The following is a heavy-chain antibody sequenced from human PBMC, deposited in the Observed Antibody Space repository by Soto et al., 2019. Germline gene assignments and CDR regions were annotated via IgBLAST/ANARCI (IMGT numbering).Heavy chain of an antibody. D-gene: IGHD3-3*01. V-gene: IGHV3-66*01. J-gene: IGHJ1*01. CDR3: ATGVDNAKVHH. CDR2: IHTGGSA. Sequence: EVQVAESGGDLVQPGGSLRLSCAASGFIVSNNYMTWVRQAPGEGLEWVSSIHTGGSAYYADSVKGRFTISRDTSKNTVSLQMNSLRAEDTAVDYCATGVDNAKVHHWGQGTLVTVSS. CDR1: GFIVSNNY.